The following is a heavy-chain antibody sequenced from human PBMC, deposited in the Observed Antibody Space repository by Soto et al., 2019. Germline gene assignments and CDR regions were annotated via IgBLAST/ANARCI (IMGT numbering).Heavy chain of an antibody. CDR1: GFTVSSTY. D-gene: IGHD5-12*01. CDR3: ARGVPITPGTFDY. Sequence: EVQVVESGGGLIRPGGSLRLSCAASGFTVSSTYMSWVRQAPGKGLEWVSIIYSGGTIVYADSVKGRFTISRDNSKNTLYLQMNSLRAEDTAVYYCARGVPITPGTFDYRGQGTLVTVSS. V-gene: IGHV3-53*01. CDR2: IYSGGTI. J-gene: IGHJ4*02.